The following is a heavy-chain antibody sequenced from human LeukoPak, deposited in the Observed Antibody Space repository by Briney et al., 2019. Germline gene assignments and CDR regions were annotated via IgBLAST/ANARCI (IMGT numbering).Heavy chain of an antibody. J-gene: IGHJ6*02. D-gene: IGHD5-18*01. CDR1: GFTFSNYW. Sequence: GGTLTLSCTASGFTFSNYWMHWVRQAPGKGLVWVSRINGGGSSTGDADSVKPRFIISRDNAKNTLYLQMNSLRVEDTAVYYCTRIPYSSAYPYYYYAMDVWGQGTTVTVSS. CDR3: TRIPYSSAYPYYYYAMDV. V-gene: IGHV3-74*01. CDR2: INGGGSST.